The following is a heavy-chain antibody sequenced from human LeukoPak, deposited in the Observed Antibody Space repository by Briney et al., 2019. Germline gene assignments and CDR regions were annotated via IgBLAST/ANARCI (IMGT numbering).Heavy chain of an antibody. CDR1: GFTFSSYA. CDR2: ISGSGGYT. J-gene: IGHJ5*02. CDR3: AKDSWNYDSANWFDP. D-gene: IGHD1-7*01. V-gene: IGHV3-23*01. Sequence: GGSLRLSCAASGFTFSSYAMSWVRQAPGKGLEWVSAISGSGGYTYYADSVKGRFTISRDNSKNTLYLQMNSLRAEDTAVYYCAKDSWNYDSANWFDPWSQGTLVTVSS.